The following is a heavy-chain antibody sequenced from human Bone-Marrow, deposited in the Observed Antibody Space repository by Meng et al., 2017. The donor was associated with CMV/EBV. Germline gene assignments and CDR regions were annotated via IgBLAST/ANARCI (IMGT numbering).Heavy chain of an antibody. CDR3: ARDIPSRRKYQLLYY. CDR2: ISAYNGNT. V-gene: IGHV1-18*01. Sequence: ASVKVSCKASGYTFTSYGISWVRQAPGQGLEWMGWISAYNGNTNYAQKFQGRVTITADKSTSTAYMELSSLRSEDTAVYYCARDIPSRRKYQLLYYWGQGTLVTVSS. D-gene: IGHD2-2*01. J-gene: IGHJ4*02. CDR1: GYTFTSYG.